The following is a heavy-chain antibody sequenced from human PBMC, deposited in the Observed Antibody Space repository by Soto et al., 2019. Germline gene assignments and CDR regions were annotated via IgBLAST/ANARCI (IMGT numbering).Heavy chain of an antibody. V-gene: IGHV1-3*01. CDR1: GYTFTNYA. CDR3: VRDGAVAGNINFDF. J-gene: IGHJ4*02. Sequence: QVKLVQSGAEVKRPGASVKVSCKASGYTFTNYAVHWVRQAPGQRLEWMGWINAGDGNTKYSRNFQGRVSMTRDTSRSPAYMELSRLRTEDTAVYYCVRDGAVAGNINFDFWGQGTLVTVSS. D-gene: IGHD6-19*01. CDR2: INAGDGNT.